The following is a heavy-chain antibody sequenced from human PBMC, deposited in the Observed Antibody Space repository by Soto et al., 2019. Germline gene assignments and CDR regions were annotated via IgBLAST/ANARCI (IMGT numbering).Heavy chain of an antibody. D-gene: IGHD1-26*01. CDR2: VGTSGSYI. Sequence: GGSLRLSCAVSGFIFSRYSMNWVRQAPGKGLEWVSSVGTSGSYIYDTDSVKGRFTISRDNTKDSLYLQMNSLRAEDTAIYYCARGSAFIGLAYWGQGTPVTVSS. CDR3: ARGSAFIGLAY. J-gene: IGHJ4*02. V-gene: IGHV3-21*01. CDR1: GFIFSRYS.